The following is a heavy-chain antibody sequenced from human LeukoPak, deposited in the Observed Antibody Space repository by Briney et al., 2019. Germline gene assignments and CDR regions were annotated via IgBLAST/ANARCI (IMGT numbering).Heavy chain of an antibody. Sequence: GGSLRVSCAAPGFTFCSYWVSWVRQSPGKGLEWVANIKPDGSEKYFMDSAKGRFTISRDNDKKALYLEMSSLRAEDTAEYFCARERMYSGSGSTYPYYDYWGQGTLVTLSS. CDR2: IKPDGSEK. J-gene: IGHJ4*02. D-gene: IGHD3-10*01. CDR3: ARERMYSGSGSTYPYYDY. CDR1: GFTFCSYW. V-gene: IGHV3-7*01.